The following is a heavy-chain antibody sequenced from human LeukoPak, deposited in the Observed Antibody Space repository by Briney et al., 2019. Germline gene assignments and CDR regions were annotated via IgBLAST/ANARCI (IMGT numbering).Heavy chain of an antibody. CDR3: ARNDYGSGSYKDFDY. CDR1: GYTFTGYY. Sequence: ASVKVSCKASGYTFTGYYMHWVRQAPGQGLEWMGWINPNSGGTNYAQKFQGRVTMTRDTSISTAYMELSRLRSEDTAVYYCARNDYGSGSYKDFDYWGQGTLVTVSS. CDR2: INPNSGGT. J-gene: IGHJ4*02. D-gene: IGHD3-10*01. V-gene: IGHV1-2*02.